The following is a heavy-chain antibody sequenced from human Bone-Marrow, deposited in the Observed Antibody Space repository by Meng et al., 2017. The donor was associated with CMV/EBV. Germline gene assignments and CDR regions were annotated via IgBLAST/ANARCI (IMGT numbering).Heavy chain of an antibody. CDR3: AKDHQYCSTTSCYKEGDYFDY. CDR1: GFTFSSYG. V-gene: IGHV3-30*02. J-gene: IGHJ4*02. Sequence: GGSLRLSCAASGFTFSSYGIHWVRQAPGKGLEWVAFIRYDGSNKYYADSVKGRFTISRDNSKNTLYLQMNSLRAEDTAVYYCAKDHQYCSTTSCYKEGDYFDYWGQGTLVTFSS. D-gene: IGHD2-2*02. CDR2: IRYDGSNK.